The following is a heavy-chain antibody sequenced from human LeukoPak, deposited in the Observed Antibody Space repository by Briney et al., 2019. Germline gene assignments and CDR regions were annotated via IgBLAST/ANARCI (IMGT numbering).Heavy chain of an antibody. J-gene: IGHJ4*02. CDR3: ARTRAPYYYGAGSPDF. Sequence: VSVKVSCKASGYTFTSYAMNWARQAPGQGLEWMGWINTNTGSPRYAQDFTGRFVFSLDTSLSTTYLQISSLKSEDTAIYYCARTRAPYYYGAGSPDFWGQGTLVTVSS. CDR2: INTNTGSP. V-gene: IGHV7-4-1*02. CDR1: GYTFTSYA. D-gene: IGHD3-10*01.